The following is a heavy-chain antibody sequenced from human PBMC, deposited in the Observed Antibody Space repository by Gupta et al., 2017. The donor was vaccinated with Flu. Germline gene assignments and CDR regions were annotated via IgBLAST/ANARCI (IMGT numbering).Heavy chain of an antibody. CDR3: AYRREIFGGFDP. J-gene: IGHJ5*01. CDR1: GFSLTTSTEA. CDR2: IYWNDDN. D-gene: IGHD3-3*01. Sequence: QISLKESGPTLVKPTQTLTLTCTFSGFSLTTSTEAVGWFRQSPGKALEWLALIYWNDDNRYSPSLKSRLTITKDTSKNQVVLTMTNMDPVDTGTYFCAYRREIFGGFDPWGQGILVTVSS. V-gene: IGHV2-5*01.